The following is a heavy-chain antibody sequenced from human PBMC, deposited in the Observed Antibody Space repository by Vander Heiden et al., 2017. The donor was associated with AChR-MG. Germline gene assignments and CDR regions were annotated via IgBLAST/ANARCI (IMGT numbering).Heavy chain of an antibody. Sequence: QVQLQESGPGLVKPSETLSLTCTVSGGSISSYYWSWIRQPPVKGLEWIGYIYYSGSTNYNPSLKSRVTISVDTSKNQFSLKLSSVTAADTAVYYCARVGRSMIVDYWGQGTLVTVSS. V-gene: IGHV4-59*01. CDR3: ARVGRSMIVDY. CDR1: GGSISSYY. D-gene: IGHD3-22*01. CDR2: IYYSGST. J-gene: IGHJ4*02.